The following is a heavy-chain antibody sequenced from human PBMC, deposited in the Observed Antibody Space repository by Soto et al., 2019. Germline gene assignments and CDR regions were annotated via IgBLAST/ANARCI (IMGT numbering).Heavy chain of an antibody. CDR2: IYSGGST. J-gene: IGHJ4*02. CDR3: ARGGVAKRGGFDY. Sequence: EVQLVESGGGLIQPGGSLRLSCAASGFTVSSNYMSWVRQARGKGLEWVSVIYSGGSTYYADSVRGRFTISRDNSKTTLYLQMNSLRAEDTAVYYCARGGVAKRGGFDYWGQGTLVAVSS. D-gene: IGHD5-12*01. V-gene: IGHV3-53*01. CDR1: GFTVSSNY.